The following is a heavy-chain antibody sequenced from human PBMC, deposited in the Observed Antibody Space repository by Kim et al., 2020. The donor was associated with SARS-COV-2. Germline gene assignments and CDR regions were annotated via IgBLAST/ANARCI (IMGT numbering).Heavy chain of an antibody. CDR3: ATPPALVRDGWFDP. D-gene: IGHD6-6*01. Sequence: ASVKVSCKVSGYTLTELSMHWVRQAPGKGLEWMGGFDPEDGETIHAQKFQGRVTMTEDTSTDTAYMELSSLRSEDTAVYYCATPPALVRDGWFDPWGQGTLVTVSS. J-gene: IGHJ5*02. CDR1: GYTLTELS. CDR2: FDPEDGET. V-gene: IGHV1-24*01.